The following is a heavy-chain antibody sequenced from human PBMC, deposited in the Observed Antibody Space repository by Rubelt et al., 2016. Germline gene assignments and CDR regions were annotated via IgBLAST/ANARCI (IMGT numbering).Heavy chain of an antibody. J-gene: IGHJ4*02. D-gene: IGHD1-14*01. CDR3: ARHRDNISPRFNY. CDR2: IYYSGST. CDR1: GGSFSGYY. Sequence: QLQLQESGPGLVKPSETLSLTCAVYGGSFSGYYWSWIRQPPGKGLEWIGNIYYSGSTKYNPSLKSRVTISVDTSNDQFSLRLGSVTAADAVGYYCARHRDNISPRFNYGGQGTLVTGSS. V-gene: IGHV4-59*08.